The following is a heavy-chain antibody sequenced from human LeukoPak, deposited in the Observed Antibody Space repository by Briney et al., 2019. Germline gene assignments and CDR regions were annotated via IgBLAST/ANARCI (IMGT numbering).Heavy chain of an antibody. CDR3: ARDTITFGGVIAQYYFDY. V-gene: IGHV4-61*02. CDR2: IYTSGST. Sequence: PSQTLSLTCTVSGGSISSGSYYWSWIRQPAGKGLEWIGRIYTSGSTNYNPSLKSRVTISVDTSKNQFSLKLSSVTPADTAVYYCARDTITFGGVIAQYYFDYWGQGILVTVSS. CDR1: GGSISSGSYY. D-gene: IGHD3-16*02. J-gene: IGHJ4*02.